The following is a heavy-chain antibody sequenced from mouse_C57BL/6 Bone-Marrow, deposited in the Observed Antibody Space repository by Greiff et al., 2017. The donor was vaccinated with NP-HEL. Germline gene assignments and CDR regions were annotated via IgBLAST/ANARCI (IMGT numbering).Heavy chain of an antibody. CDR1: GYTFTNYW. Sequence: QVQLKESGAELVRPGTSVKMSCKASGYTFTNYWIGWAKQRPGHGLEWIGDIYPGGGYTNYNEKFKGKATLTADKSSSTAYMQFSSLTSEDSAIYYCARYYYGSSYDYFDYWGQGTTLTVSS. CDR3: ARYYYGSSYDYFDY. V-gene: IGHV1-63*01. J-gene: IGHJ2*01. D-gene: IGHD1-1*01. CDR2: IYPGGGYT.